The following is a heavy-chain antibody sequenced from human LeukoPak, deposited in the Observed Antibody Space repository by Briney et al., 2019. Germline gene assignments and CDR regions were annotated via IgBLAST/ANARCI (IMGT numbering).Heavy chain of an antibody. D-gene: IGHD1-14*01. CDR3: ARTLRLGTPRAFDI. CDR1: GFTFTTYA. Sequence: GGSLRLSCAASGFTFTTYAMSWVRQAPGKGLEWVSAITGSGDRTFYADSVKGRFTISRDNSENTLYLQMNSLRGEDTALYYCARTLRLGTPRAFDIWGRGTMVTVSS. V-gene: IGHV3-23*01. J-gene: IGHJ3*02. CDR2: ITGSGDRT.